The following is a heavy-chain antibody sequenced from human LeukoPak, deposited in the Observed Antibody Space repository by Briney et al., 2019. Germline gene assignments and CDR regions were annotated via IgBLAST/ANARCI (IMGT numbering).Heavy chain of an antibody. D-gene: IGHD2-2*02. CDR3: ARGGCSSTSCYTGGGAYYYYYMDV. V-gene: IGHV1-8*01. J-gene: IGHJ6*03. Sequence: ASVKVSCKASGYTFTSYDINWVRQATGQGLEWMGWMNPNSGNTGYAQKFQGRVTMTRNTSISTVYMELSSLRSEDTAVYYCARGGCSSTSCYTGGGAYYYYYMDVWGKGTTVTVSS. CDR2: MNPNSGNT. CDR1: GYTFTSYD.